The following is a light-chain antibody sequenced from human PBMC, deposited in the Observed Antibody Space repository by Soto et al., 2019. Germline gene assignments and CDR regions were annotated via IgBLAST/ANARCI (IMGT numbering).Light chain of an antibody. J-gene: IGKJ1*01. CDR3: QEYSKWPSRT. Sequence: EIVLTQSPATLSLSPGERATLSCRASQSVRINVAWYQQKNGQAPRLLVYGASTRASGIPDRFSGSGSGTEFTLTISSLQSEDFAVYYCQEYSKWPSRTFGPGTKVDIK. V-gene: IGKV3-15*01. CDR1: QSVRIN. CDR2: GAS.